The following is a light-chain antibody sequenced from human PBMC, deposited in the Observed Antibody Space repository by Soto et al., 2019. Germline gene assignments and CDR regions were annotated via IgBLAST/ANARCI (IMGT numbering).Light chain of an antibody. CDR1: QSLLHSNGYNY. CDR3: MQALQPPWYT. V-gene: IGKV2-28*01. J-gene: IGKJ2*01. Sequence: DIVMTQSPLSLPVTPGEPASISCRSSQSLLHSNGYNYLDWYLQKPGQSPQLLIYLGSNRASGVADRFTGSGSGTYFTLKISRVEAEDVGVYYCMQALQPPWYTFGQGTKLEIK. CDR2: LGS.